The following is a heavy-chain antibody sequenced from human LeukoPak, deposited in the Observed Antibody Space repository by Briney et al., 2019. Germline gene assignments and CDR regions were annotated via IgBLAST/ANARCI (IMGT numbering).Heavy chain of an antibody. J-gene: IGHJ3*02. Sequence: GGSLRLSCAASGFTVSSNYMSWVRQAPGKGLEWVSVIYSGGSTYYADSVKGRFTISRDNSKNTLYLQMNSVRAEDTAVYYCARVPRGVFDIWGQGTWSPSLQ. D-gene: IGHD2-8*01. CDR2: IYSGGST. CDR1: GFTVSSNY. V-gene: IGHV3-53*01. CDR3: ARVPRGVFDI.